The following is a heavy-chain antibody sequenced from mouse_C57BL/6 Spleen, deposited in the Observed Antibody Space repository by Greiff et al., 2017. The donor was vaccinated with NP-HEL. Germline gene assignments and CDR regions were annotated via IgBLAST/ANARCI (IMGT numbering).Heavy chain of an antibody. V-gene: IGHV5-4*01. CDR3: ARDGLPSFDY. J-gene: IGHJ2*01. CDR2: ISDGGSYT. Sequence: EVKLVESGGGLVKPGGSLKLSCAASGFTFSSYAMSWVRQTPEKRLEWVATISDGGSYTYYPDNVKGRFTISRDNAKNNLYLQMSHLKSEDTAMYYCARDGLPSFDYWGQGTTLTVSS. D-gene: IGHD2-4*01. CDR1: GFTFSSYA.